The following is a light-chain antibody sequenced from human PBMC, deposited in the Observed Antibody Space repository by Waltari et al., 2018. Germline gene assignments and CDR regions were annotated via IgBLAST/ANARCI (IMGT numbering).Light chain of an antibody. Sequence: DIVMTQSPDSLAVSLGARATITCKSSQSVLYSSNNKNYLAWYQQKPGQPPKLLIYWASTRESGVPDRFSGSGSGTDFTLTISSLQAEDVAVYYCQQYYSTLITFGQGTRLEIK. CDR2: WAS. CDR3: QQYYSTLIT. J-gene: IGKJ5*01. V-gene: IGKV4-1*01. CDR1: QSVLYSSNNKNY.